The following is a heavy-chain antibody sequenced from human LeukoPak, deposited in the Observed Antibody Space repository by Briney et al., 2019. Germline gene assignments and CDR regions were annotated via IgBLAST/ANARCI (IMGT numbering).Heavy chain of an antibody. CDR2: IIPIFGTA. D-gene: IGHD2-2*01. Sequence: SVRVSCKASGGTFSSYAISWVRQAPGQGLEWMGGIIPIFGTANYAQKFQGRVTVTTDESTSTAYMELSSLRSEDTAVYYCARDGFVVVPASGGFDPWGQGTLVTVSS. CDR1: GGTFSSYA. CDR3: ARDGFVVVPASGGFDP. V-gene: IGHV1-69*05. J-gene: IGHJ5*02.